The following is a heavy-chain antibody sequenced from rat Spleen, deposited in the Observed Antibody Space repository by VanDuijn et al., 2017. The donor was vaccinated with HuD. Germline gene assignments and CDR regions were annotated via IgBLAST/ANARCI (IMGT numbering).Heavy chain of an antibody. Sequence: EVQLVESDGGLVQPGRSLKLSCATSGFTFSTAWMYWYRQFPEKRLEWVARIKAKSYNYATDYTESVKGRFTISRDDSKSSIYLQMNNLKEEDTAIYYCARPSGYWGQGVMVTVSS. D-gene: IGHD3-2*01. CDR2: IKAKSYNYAT. CDR3: ARPSGY. CDR1: GFTFSTAW. J-gene: IGHJ2*01. V-gene: IGHV6-6*01.